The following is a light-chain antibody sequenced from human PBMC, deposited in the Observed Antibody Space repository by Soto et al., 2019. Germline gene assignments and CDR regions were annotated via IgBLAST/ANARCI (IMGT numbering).Light chain of an antibody. CDR2: GAS. V-gene: IGKV3-15*01. J-gene: IGKJ4*01. CDR3: QQYNKWPPLT. CDR1: QSVSSN. Sequence: EIVMTQSPATLSVSPGERATXXXXXSQSVSSNLAWYQQKPGQPPRLLIYGASTRATGIPARFSGSGSGTEFTLTISSLLSEDFAVYYCQQYNKWPPLTFGGGTKVDI.